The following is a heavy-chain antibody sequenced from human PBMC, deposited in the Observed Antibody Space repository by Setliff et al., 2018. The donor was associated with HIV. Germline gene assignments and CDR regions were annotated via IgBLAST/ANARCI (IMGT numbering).Heavy chain of an antibody. CDR3: TTHSGYCSGGSPLCAFDI. CDR1: GFTFSNAW. D-gene: IGHD2-15*01. Sequence: PGGSLRLSCAASGFTFSNAWMSWVRQAPGKGLEWVGRIKSKTDGGTTDYAAPVKGRFTISRDDSKNTLYLQMNSLKTEDTAVYYCTTHSGYCSGGSPLCAFDIWGQGTMVTVSS. J-gene: IGHJ3*02. V-gene: IGHV3-15*01. CDR2: IKSKTDGGTT.